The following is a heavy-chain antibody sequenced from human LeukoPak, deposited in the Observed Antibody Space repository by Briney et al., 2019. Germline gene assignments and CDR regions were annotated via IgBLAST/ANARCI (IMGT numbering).Heavy chain of an antibody. V-gene: IGHV3-74*01. CDR3: ARVDYGDYVAAVDI. D-gene: IGHD4-17*01. Sequence: GGSLRLSCAASGFTFSSNWMHWVHQTPGKGLVWVSRINSDGSDRSYADSVKGRFTISRDNAKNTLYLQMNSLRAEDTAVYYCARVDYGDYVAAVDIWGQGTLVTVFS. J-gene: IGHJ3*02. CDR2: INSDGSDR. CDR1: GFTFSSNW.